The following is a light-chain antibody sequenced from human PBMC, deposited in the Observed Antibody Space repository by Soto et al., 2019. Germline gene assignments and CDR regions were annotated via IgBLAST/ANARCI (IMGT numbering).Light chain of an antibody. Sequence: EIVLTQSPGTLSLSPGERATISCRASQSVTYSYLAWYQQKPGQAPRLLIYGASSRATGIPGRFSGSGSGTDFTLTISRLEPEDFAVYYCQQYGSSPLTFGGGTKVEIK. V-gene: IGKV3-20*01. CDR2: GAS. CDR1: QSVTYSY. CDR3: QQYGSSPLT. J-gene: IGKJ4*01.